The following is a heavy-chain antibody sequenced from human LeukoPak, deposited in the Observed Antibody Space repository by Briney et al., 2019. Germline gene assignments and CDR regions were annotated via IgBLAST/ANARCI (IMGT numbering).Heavy chain of an antibody. CDR1: GGSISSGGYY. D-gene: IGHD3-22*01. Sequence: TLSLTCTVSGGSISSGGYYWSWIRQPPGKGLEWIGYIYHSGSTYYNPSLKSRVTISVDRSKNQFSLKLSSVTAADTAVYYCARRTSDDSSAQSKGGIDYWGQGTLVTVSS. CDR3: ARRTSDDSSAQSKGGIDY. J-gene: IGHJ4*02. CDR2: IYHSGST. V-gene: IGHV4-30-2*01.